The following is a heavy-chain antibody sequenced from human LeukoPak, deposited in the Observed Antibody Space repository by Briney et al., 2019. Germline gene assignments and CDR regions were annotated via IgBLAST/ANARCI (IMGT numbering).Heavy chain of an antibody. V-gene: IGHV4-59*08. J-gene: IGHJ4*02. CDR1: GDSISSYY. Sequence: SETLSLTCTVSGDSISSYYWSWLRQPPGKGLEWIGYISSSGSTSYTPSLKSRVTVSVDTSKNQFSLKLSSVTAADTAMYYCARKDYGSGSFSRSFDYWGQGTLVTVSS. CDR2: ISSSGST. CDR3: ARKDYGSGSFSRSFDY. D-gene: IGHD3-10*01.